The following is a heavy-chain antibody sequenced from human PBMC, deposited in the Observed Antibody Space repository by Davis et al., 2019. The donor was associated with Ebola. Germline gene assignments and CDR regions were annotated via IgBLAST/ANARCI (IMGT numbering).Heavy chain of an antibody. CDR1: GFTFDDYA. J-gene: IGHJ5*02. D-gene: IGHD2-21*02. CDR3: ARGSSNIVVVTAILGFDP. V-gene: IGHV3-9*01. Sequence: SLKISCAASGFTFDDYAMNWVRQAPGKGLEWVSGISWNSGSIGYADSVKGRFTISRDNAKSTLYLQMNSLRAEDTAVYYCARGSSNIVVVTAILGFDPWGQGTLVTVSS. CDR2: ISWNSGSI.